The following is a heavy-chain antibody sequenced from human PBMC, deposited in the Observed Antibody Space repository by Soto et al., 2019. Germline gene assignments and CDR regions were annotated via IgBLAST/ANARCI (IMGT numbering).Heavy chain of an antibody. V-gene: IGHV1-69*01. J-gene: IGHJ1*01. CDR1: GGTFSSYA. Sequence: QVQLVQSGAEVKKPRSSVKVSCKASGGTFSSYAISWVRQAPGQGLEWMGGIIPIFGTANYAQKFQGRVTITADESTSTAYMALSGPRSEDTAVYYCARARVPAAITAYFQHWGQGTLVTVSS. D-gene: IGHD2-2*01. CDR2: IIPIFGTA. CDR3: ARARVPAAITAYFQH.